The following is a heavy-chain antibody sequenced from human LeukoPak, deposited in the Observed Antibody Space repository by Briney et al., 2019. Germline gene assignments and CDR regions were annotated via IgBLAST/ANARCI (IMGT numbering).Heavy chain of an antibody. CDR3: SRDYDSLDY. CDR1: GFTFRSYG. D-gene: IGHD3-3*01. CDR2: ISYNGINK. Sequence: GGSLRLSCVASGFTFRSYGMHWARQAPGKGLEWVALISYNGINKYYADSLKGRFTISRDNSKNTLYLQMNSLRAEDTAVYYFSRDYDSLDYWGQGTLVTVSS. J-gene: IGHJ4*02. V-gene: IGHV3-30*03.